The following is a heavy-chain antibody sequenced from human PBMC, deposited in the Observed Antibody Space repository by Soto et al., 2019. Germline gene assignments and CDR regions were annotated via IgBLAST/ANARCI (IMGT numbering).Heavy chain of an antibody. J-gene: IGHJ5*01. Sequence: SETLSLTCSVSGDSISTVDYFWAWIRQPPGQALEYIGYIYKSTTTYYNPSFESRVAISLDTSKSQFSLNVTSVTAADTAVYFCARGRYCLTGRCFPNWFDSWGQGTLVTGSS. CDR3: ARGRYCLTGRCFPNWFDS. D-gene: IGHD2-15*01. CDR1: GDSISTVDYF. V-gene: IGHV4-30-4*01. CDR2: IYKSTTT.